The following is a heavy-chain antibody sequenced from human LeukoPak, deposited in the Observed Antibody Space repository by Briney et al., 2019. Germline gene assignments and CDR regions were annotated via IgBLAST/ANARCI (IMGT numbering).Heavy chain of an antibody. V-gene: IGHV3-23*01. CDR2: ISGSGGST. J-gene: IGHJ4*02. Sequence: GGSLRLSCAASGFTFSSYAMSWVRQDPGQGLEWVSAISGSGGSTYYADSVKGRFTISRDNSKNTLYLQMNSLRAEDTAVYYCAKSPLLVAVAGRLFDYWGQGTLVTVSS. CDR3: AKSPLLVAVAGRLFDY. D-gene: IGHD6-19*01. CDR1: GFTFSSYA.